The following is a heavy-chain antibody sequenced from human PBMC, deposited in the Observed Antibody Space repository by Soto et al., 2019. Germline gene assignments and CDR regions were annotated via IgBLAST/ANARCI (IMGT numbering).Heavy chain of an antibody. CDR1: GFTFSSYA. D-gene: IGHD2-15*01. CDR3: AKSLVVVAATPSFFDY. CDR2: IGGSGGST. J-gene: IGHJ4*02. V-gene: IGHV3-23*01. Sequence: GGSLRLSCAASGFTFSSYAMSWVRQAPGKGLEWVSAIGGSGGSTYYADSVKGRFTISRDNSKNTLYLQMNSLRAEDTAVYYCAKSLVVVAATPSFFDYWGQGTLVTVSS.